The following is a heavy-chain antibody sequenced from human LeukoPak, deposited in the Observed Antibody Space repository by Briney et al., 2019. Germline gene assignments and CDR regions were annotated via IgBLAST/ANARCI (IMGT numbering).Heavy chain of an antibody. D-gene: IGHD6-19*01. V-gene: IGHV4-34*01. CDR2: INHSGST. CDR3: ARGLPEQWLVYYFDY. CDR1: GGSFSGYY. Sequence: SETLSLTCAVYGGSFSGYYWSWIRQPPGKGLEWIGEINHSGSTNYNPSLKSRVTMSVDTSKNQFSLKLSSVTAADTAVYYCARGLPEQWLVYYFDYWGQGTLVTVSS. J-gene: IGHJ4*02.